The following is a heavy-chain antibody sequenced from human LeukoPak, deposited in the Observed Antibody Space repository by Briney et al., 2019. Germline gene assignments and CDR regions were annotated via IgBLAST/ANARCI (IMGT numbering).Heavy chain of an antibody. CDR2: IYSGGST. J-gene: IGHJ4*02. CDR1: GFTVSSNY. Sequence: GGSLRLSCAASGFTVSSNYMSWVRQAPGKGLEWVSVIYSGGSTYYADSVKGRFTISRDNSKNTLYLQMNSLRAEDTAVYYCARDGYCSSTSCPREYYFDYWDQGTLVTVSS. CDR3: ARDGYCSSTSCPREYYFDY. D-gene: IGHD2-2*03. V-gene: IGHV3-53*05.